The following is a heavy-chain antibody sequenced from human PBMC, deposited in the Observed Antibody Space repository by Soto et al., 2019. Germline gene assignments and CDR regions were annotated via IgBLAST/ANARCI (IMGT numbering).Heavy chain of an antibody. D-gene: IGHD2-15*01. Sequence: SETLSLTCTVSGGSISSGDYYWSWIRQPPGKGLEWIGYIYYSGSTYYNPSLKSRVTISVDTSKNQFSLKLSSVTAADTAVYYCARADSVVNYYYYGMDVWGQGTTVTVSS. J-gene: IGHJ6*02. CDR1: GGSISSGDYY. CDR3: ARADSVVNYYYYGMDV. CDR2: IYYSGST. V-gene: IGHV4-30-4*01.